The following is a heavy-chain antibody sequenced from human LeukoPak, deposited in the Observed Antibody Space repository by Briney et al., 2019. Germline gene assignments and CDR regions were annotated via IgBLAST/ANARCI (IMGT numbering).Heavy chain of an antibody. Sequence: PGGSLRLSCAASGFTFSSYEMNWVRQAPGKGLEWVSYISSSGSTIYYADSVKGRFTISRDNAKNTLYLQMNSLRAEDTAVYYCARASGSSGPIDYWGQGTLVTVSS. D-gene: IGHD3-22*01. CDR2: ISSSGSTI. V-gene: IGHV3-48*03. J-gene: IGHJ4*02. CDR1: GFTFSSYE. CDR3: ARASGSSGPIDY.